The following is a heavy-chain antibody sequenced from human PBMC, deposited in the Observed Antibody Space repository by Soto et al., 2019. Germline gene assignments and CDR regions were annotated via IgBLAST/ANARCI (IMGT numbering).Heavy chain of an antibody. CDR3: ATSFRYFDN. CDR1: GSISTTTP. J-gene: IGHJ4*02. CDR2: ISGRGTNT. V-gene: IGHV3-23*01. Sequence: GGSLRLSCAASGSISTTTPLSWVRQAPGKGLEWVSTISGRGTNTYYADSVKGRFIISRDNLKNTVNLQMNGLGVEDTAIYYCATSFRYFDNSGQGTRVTVYS.